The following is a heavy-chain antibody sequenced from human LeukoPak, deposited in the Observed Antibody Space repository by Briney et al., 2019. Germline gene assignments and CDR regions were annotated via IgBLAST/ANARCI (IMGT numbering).Heavy chain of an antibody. Sequence: SETLSLTCTVSGGSIGSYYWSWIRQPPGKGLEWIGYIGYSGRTNYNPSLKSRVTISVDTSKNQFSLKLSSVTAADTAVYYCARSTYHDFWSGYYTGFLVDYWGRGTLVTVSS. CDR2: IGYSGRT. J-gene: IGHJ4*02. CDR1: GGSIGSYY. V-gene: IGHV4-59*08. CDR3: ARSTYHDFWSGYYTGFLVDY. D-gene: IGHD3-3*01.